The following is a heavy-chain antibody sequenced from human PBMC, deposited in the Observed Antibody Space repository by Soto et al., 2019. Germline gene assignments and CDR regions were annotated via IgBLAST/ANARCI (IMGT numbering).Heavy chain of an antibody. D-gene: IGHD3-16*02. J-gene: IGHJ4*02. V-gene: IGHV4-59*12. CDR3: ARDMFYVWGSYRLIPLAE. CDR1: GGSISSYY. CDR2: IYYSGST. Sequence: PSETLSLTCTVSGGSISSYYWSWIRQPPGKGLEWIGYIYYSGSTNYNPSLKSRVTISVDTSKNQFSLKLSSVTAADTAVYYCARDMFYVWGSYRLIPLAEWGQGTLVTVS.